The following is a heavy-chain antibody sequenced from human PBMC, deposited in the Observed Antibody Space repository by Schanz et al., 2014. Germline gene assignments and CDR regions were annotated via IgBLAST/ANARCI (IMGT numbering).Heavy chain of an antibody. Sequence: QLVGSGGGLIQPGGSLRLSCEASGFDFNSYSMNWVRQVPGKGLEWLSYIATSSSTRHYADSVKGRFTISRDNSKNILYLQNNSLRAEDTAVYYCAKEMGYCSGGTCCDCYYYGLDVWGQGTTVTVSS. CDR3: AKEMGYCSGGTCCDCYYYGLDV. V-gene: IGHV3-48*01. D-gene: IGHD2-15*01. CDR1: GFDFNSYS. J-gene: IGHJ6*02. CDR2: IATSSSTR.